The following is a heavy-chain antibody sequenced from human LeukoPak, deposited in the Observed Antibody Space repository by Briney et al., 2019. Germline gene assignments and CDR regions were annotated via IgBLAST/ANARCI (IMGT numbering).Heavy chain of an antibody. Sequence: GGSLRLSCAASGFTFSSYAMSWVRQAPGKGLEWVSAISGSGGSTYYADSVKGRFTISRDNSKNTLYLQMNSLRAEDTAVYYCARGVVPAARPYYYYYYMDVWGKGTTVTVSS. CDR3: ARGVVPAARPYYYYYYMDV. D-gene: IGHD2-2*01. V-gene: IGHV3-23*01. CDR1: GFTFSSYA. J-gene: IGHJ6*03. CDR2: ISGSGGST.